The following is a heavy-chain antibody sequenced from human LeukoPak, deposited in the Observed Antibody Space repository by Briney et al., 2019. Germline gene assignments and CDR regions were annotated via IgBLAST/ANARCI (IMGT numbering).Heavy chain of an antibody. J-gene: IGHJ4*02. V-gene: IGHV4-61*08. CDR2: IYYTGST. CDR3: ARSGSYHGTLGY. CDR1: GGSISSGGYY. D-gene: IGHD1-26*01. Sequence: PSGTLSLTCTVSGGSISSGGYYWSWIRQPPGKGLEWTGYIYYTGSTNYNPSPKSRVTISVDTSKNQFSLKLSSVTAADTAVYYCARSGSYHGTLGYWGQGTLVTVSS.